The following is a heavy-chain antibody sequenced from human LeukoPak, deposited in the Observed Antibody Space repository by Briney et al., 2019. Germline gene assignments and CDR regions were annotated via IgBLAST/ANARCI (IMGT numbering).Heavy chain of an antibody. CDR3: ARALAGYYDSSGYYNVMDYFDY. CDR1: GGSISSSSYH. Sequence: PSETLSLTCTVSGGSISSSSYHWGWIRQPPGKGLEWIGSIYYSGSTYYNPSLKSRVTISVDTSKNQFSLKLSSVTAADTAVYYCARALAGYYDSSGYYNVMDYFDYWGQGTLVTVSS. D-gene: IGHD3-22*01. V-gene: IGHV4-39*07. CDR2: IYYSGST. J-gene: IGHJ4*02.